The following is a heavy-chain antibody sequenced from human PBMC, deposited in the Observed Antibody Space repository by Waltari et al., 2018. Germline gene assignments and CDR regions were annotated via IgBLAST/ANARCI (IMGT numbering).Heavy chain of an antibody. D-gene: IGHD2-8*01. J-gene: IGHJ4*02. CDR1: GYTFTSYY. CDR3: ARDDGGYCTNGVCYAFDY. CDR2: INPSGGST. Sequence: QVQLVQSGAEVKKPGASVKVSCKASGYTFTSYYMHWVRQAPGQGLEWMGIINPSGGSTSYAQKFQGRVTMTRDTSTSTVYMELSSLRSEDTAVYYCARDDGGYCTNGVCYAFDYWGQGTLVTVSS. V-gene: IGHV1-46*01.